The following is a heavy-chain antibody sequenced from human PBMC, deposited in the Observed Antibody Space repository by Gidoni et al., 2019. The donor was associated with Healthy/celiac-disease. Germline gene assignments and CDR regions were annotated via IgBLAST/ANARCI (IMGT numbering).Heavy chain of an antibody. CDR3: ARGAGTAYYYGMDV. CDR1: GGSFSGSY. Sequence: QVQLQQWGAGLLKPSETLSLTCAVYGGSFSGSYWSWIRQPPGKGLEWIGEINHSGSTNYNPSLKSRVTISVDTSKNQVSLKLSSVTAADTAVYYCARGAGTAYYYGMDVWGQGTTVTVSS. J-gene: IGHJ6*02. V-gene: IGHV4-34*01. CDR2: INHSGST.